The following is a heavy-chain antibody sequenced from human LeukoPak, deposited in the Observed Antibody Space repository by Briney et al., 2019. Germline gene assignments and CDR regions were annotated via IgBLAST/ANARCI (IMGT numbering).Heavy chain of an antibody. CDR3: AKTYYYDSSGYWVERGYCYYMDV. V-gene: IGHV3-48*03. CDR2: ISSSGSTI. D-gene: IGHD3-22*01. J-gene: IGHJ6*03. CDR1: GFTFSSYE. Sequence: GGSLRLSCAASGFTFSSYEMNWVRQAPGKGLEWVSYISSSGSTIYYADSVKGRFTISRDNAKNSLYLQMNSLRAEDTAVYYCAKTYYYDSSGYWVERGYCYYMDVWGKGTTVTVSS.